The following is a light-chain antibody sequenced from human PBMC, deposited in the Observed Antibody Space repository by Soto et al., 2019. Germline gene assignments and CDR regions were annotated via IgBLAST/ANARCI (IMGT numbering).Light chain of an antibody. CDR2: EVS. CDR3: SSYTSSSTL. J-gene: IGLJ1*01. Sequence: SVLTQPPSASGSPGQSVTISCTGTSSDVGAYNYVSWYQQHPGKAPKLMIYEVSKRPSGVPDRFSGSKSGNTASLTISGLQTEDEADYYCSSYTSSSTLFGTGTKVTVL. V-gene: IGLV2-8*01. CDR1: SSDVGAYNY.